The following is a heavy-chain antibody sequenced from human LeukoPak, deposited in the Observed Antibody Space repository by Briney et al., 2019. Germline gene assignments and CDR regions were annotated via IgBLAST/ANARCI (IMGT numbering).Heavy chain of an antibody. CDR1: GFTFSSYW. V-gene: IGHV3-7*01. D-gene: IGHD3-10*01. CDR3: ARVGEGSRTPYSYYYYMDV. Sequence: PGGSLRLSCAASGFTFSSYWMSWVRQAPGKGLEWVANIKQDGSEKYYVDSVKGRFTISRDNAKNSLYLQMNSLRAEDTAVYYCARVGEGSRTPYSYYYYMDVWGKGTTVTVSS. J-gene: IGHJ6*03. CDR2: IKQDGSEK.